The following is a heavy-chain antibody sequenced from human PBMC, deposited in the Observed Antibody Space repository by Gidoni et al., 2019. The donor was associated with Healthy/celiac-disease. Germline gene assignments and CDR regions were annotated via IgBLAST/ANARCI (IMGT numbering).Heavy chain of an antibody. D-gene: IGHD6-13*01. J-gene: IGHJ4*02. V-gene: IGHV3-23*01. Sequence: LEWVSAISGSGGSTYYADSVKGRFTISRDNSKNTLYLQMNSLRAEDTAVYYCAKDRRYSSSWYSSPFDYWGQGTLVTVSS. CDR3: AKDRRYSSSWYSSPFDY. CDR2: ISGSGGST.